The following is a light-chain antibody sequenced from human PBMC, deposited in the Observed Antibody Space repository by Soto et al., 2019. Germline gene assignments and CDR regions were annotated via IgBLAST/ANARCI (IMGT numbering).Light chain of an antibody. CDR1: QSVSSSY. CDR3: QQYGSSPT. Sequence: EIVLTQSPATLSLSPGARATLSCRASQSVSSSYLAWYQHRPGQSPRLLIYATSSRATGIPDRFTGGGAGTGFTLTISRLEPEDSAVYYCQQYGSSPTFGGGTRLEIK. CDR2: ATS. J-gene: IGKJ5*01. V-gene: IGKV3-20*01.